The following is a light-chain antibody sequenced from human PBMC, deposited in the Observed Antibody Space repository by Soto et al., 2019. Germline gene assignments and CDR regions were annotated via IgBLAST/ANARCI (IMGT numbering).Light chain of an antibody. CDR2: WAS. Sequence: DIVMTQSPDSLAVSLGERASINCKSSQSVFYSSNEKNFLAWFQQKPRQPPKLLIYWASTRESGVPDRFSGRVSGTDFTLTISSLQAEDVAVYYCQQYYSTPPTFGGGTKVEIK. V-gene: IGKV4-1*01. J-gene: IGKJ4*01. CDR1: QSVFYSSNEKNF. CDR3: QQYYSTPPT.